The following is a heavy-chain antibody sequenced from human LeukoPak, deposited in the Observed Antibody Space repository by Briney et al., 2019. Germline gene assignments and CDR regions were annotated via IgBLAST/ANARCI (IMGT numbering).Heavy chain of an antibody. D-gene: IGHD6-13*01. V-gene: IGHV3-48*04. CDR1: GFTFSSYS. CDR3: ARLQDSSSSDAFDI. Sequence: GGPLRLSCAASGFTFSSYSMNWVRQAPGKGLEWVSYISSSSSTIYYADSVKGRFTISRDNAKNSLYLQMNSLRAEDTAVYYCARLQDSSSSDAFDIWGQGTMVTVSS. CDR2: ISSSSSTI. J-gene: IGHJ3*02.